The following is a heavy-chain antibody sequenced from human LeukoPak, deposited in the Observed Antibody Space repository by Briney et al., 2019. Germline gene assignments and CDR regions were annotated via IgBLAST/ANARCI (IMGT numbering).Heavy chain of an antibody. Sequence: ASVKVSCKASGGTFSSYAISWVRQAPGQGLEWMGGIIPIFGTANYAQKFQGRVTITADKSTSTAYMELSSLRSEDTAVYYCARGPTPRERYYYDSSGYYHNWFDPWGQGTLVTVSS. CDR2: IIPIFGTA. CDR1: GGTFSSYA. CDR3: ARGPTPRERYYYDSSGYYHNWFDP. J-gene: IGHJ5*02. D-gene: IGHD3-22*01. V-gene: IGHV1-69*06.